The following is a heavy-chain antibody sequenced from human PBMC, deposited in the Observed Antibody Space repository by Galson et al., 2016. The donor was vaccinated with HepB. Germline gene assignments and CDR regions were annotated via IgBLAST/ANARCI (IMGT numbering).Heavy chain of an antibody. V-gene: IGHV3-23*01. CDR2: ISGGGVRT. D-gene: IGHD3-3*01. J-gene: IGHJ4*02. CDR1: GFSFSDYG. CDR3: AKTITIFGVNTYFDY. Sequence: SLRLSCAASGFSFSDYGMNWVRQAPGKGLQWVSAISGGGVRTWSADFMKGRFTISRDNSRNMLFLEMNSLRAEDTAVYYCAKTITIFGVNTYFDYWGRGTPVTVSS.